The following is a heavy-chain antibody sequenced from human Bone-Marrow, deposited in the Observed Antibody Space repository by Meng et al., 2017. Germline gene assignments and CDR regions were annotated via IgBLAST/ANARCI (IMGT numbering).Heavy chain of an antibody. CDR3: ARDGFRSVVVPVPVDY. CDR1: GYTFTGYY. CDR2: INPNSGGT. J-gene: IGHJ4*02. V-gene: IGHV1-2*02. Sequence: ASVKVSCKASGYTFTGYYMHWVRQAPGQGLEWMGWINPNSGGTNYAQKYQGRVTMTRDTAISTAYMELSRLRSDDTAVYYGARDGFRSVVVPVPVDYWGQGTLVTVSS. D-gene: IGHD2-2*01.